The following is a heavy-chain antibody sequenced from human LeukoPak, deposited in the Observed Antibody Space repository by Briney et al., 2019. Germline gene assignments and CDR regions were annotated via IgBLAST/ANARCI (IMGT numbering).Heavy chain of an antibody. D-gene: IGHD2-8*02. CDR3: ARATTAYCTGGICPNFDY. J-gene: IGHJ4*02. Sequence: SETLCLTCTVSGGSITSYYWSWIRQPPGGGLEWIGYVYYSGSTNYNPSLKSRVTISVDTSKNQFSLKLTSVTAADTALYYCARATTAYCTGGICPNFDYWGQGTLVTVSS. V-gene: IGHV4-59*01. CDR1: GGSITSYY. CDR2: VYYSGST.